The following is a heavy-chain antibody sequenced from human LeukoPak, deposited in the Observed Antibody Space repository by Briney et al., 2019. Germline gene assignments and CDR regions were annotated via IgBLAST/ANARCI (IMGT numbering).Heavy chain of an antibody. CDR1: GGSVSSGSYY. V-gene: IGHV4-61*01. CDR3: ARDPGRWQQLGYFDY. D-gene: IGHD5-24*01. CDR2: IYYSGST. Sequence: PSETLSLTCTVSGGSVSSGSYYWSWIRQPPGKGLEWIGYIYYSGSTNYNPSLKSRVTISVDTSQSQFSLKLNSVTAADTTVYYRARDPGRWQQLGYFDYWGQGTLVTVSS. J-gene: IGHJ4*02.